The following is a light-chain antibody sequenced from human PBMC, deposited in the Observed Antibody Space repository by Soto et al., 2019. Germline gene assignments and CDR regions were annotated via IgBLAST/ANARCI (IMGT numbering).Light chain of an antibody. CDR2: AAS. J-gene: IGKJ5*01. CDR1: QGISSG. V-gene: IGKV1-12*01. CDR3: PQANSIPHA. Sequence: DIQLTQSPSSVSASVGDRVTITCRASQGISSGLAWYQQKPGKAPKLLIYAASSLQSGVPSRCSGSGFGTYFTLTTSSLQPEGFETDDWPQANSIPHAFGRGTRLESK.